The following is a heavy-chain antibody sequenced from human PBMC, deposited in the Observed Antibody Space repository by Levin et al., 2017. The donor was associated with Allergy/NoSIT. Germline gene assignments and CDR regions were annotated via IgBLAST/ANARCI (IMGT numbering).Heavy chain of an antibody. Sequence: GESLKISCAASGFTFSDYYMSWIRQAPGKGLEWVSYISSSGSTIYYADSVKGRFTISRDNAKNSLYLQMNSLRAEDTAVYYCAREGLIGCFDYWGQGTLVTVSS. CDR1: GFTFSDYY. D-gene: IGHD2/OR15-2a*01. V-gene: IGHV3-11*01. CDR3: AREGLIGCFDY. J-gene: IGHJ4*02. CDR2: ISSSGSTI.